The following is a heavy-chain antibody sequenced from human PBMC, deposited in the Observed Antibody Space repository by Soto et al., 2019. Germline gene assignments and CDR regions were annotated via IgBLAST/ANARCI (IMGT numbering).Heavy chain of an antibody. CDR1: GGTFSSYA. J-gene: IGHJ5*02. CDR2: IIPIFGTA. Sequence: ASVKVSCKASGGTFSSYAISWVRQAPGQGLEWMGGIIPIFGTANYAQKFQGRVTITADESTSTAYMELSSLRSEDTAVYYCARDRGYCSSTSCYGGWFDPWGKGTLVTVSS. V-gene: IGHV1-69*13. CDR3: ARDRGYCSSTSCYGGWFDP. D-gene: IGHD2-2*01.